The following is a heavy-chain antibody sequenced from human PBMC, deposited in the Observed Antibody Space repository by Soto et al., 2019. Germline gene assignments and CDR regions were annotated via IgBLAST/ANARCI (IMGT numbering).Heavy chain of an antibody. V-gene: IGHV1-2*02. CDR2: INPNSGGT. J-gene: IGHJ5*02. CDR1: GYTFTGYY. D-gene: IGHD3-22*01. Sequence: ASVKVSCKASGYTFTGYYMHWVRQAPGQGLEWMGWINPNSGGTNYAQKFQGRVTMTRDTSISTAYMELSRLRSDDTAVYYCARGRCDSSGYYYLWGQGTLVTVSS. CDR3: ARGRCDSSGYYYL.